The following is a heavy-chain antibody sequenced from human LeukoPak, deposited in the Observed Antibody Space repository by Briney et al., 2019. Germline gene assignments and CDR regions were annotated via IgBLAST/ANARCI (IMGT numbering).Heavy chain of an antibody. CDR3: VGERGDAFDT. CDR1: GFTFDNFA. V-gene: IGHV3-9*01. J-gene: IGHJ3*02. D-gene: IGHD1-1*01. Sequence: PGGSLRLSCAASGFTFDNFAMHWVRQAPGKGLEWVSGITWNSRVKTYTPSVKGRFTISRDNAENSLFLQMNSLSAEDTAVYYCVGERGDAFDTWGQGTPVTVSP. CDR2: ITWNSRVK.